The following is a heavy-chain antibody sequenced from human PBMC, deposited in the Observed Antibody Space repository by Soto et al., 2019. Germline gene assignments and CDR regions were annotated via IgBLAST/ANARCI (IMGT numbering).Heavy chain of an antibody. CDR2: VYYSGST. J-gene: IGHJ4*02. CDR1: AGSTNSRSDY. V-gene: IGHV4-39*01. D-gene: IGHD3-16*01. Sequence: SETLSLTCTVSAGSTNSRSDYWGWIRQPPGKGLEWIGSVYYSGSTYDNPSLQSRVTISVDTSRNQFSLKLISVTAADTAVYFCARQPRGPGYGERGLYFDYWGQGTLVTVSS. CDR3: ARQPRGPGYGERGLYFDY.